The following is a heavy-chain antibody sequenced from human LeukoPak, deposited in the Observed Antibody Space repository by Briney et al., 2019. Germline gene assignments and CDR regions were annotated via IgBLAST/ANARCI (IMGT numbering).Heavy chain of an antibody. D-gene: IGHD3-10*01. CDR2: IYYSGST. J-gene: IGHJ5*02. Sequence: PSETLSLTCTVSGGSISSYYWSWIRQPPGKGLEWIGYIYYSGSTNYNPSLKSRVTISVDTSKNQLSLKLSSVTAADTAVYYCAMVRGPYRWFDPWGQGTLVTVSS. V-gene: IGHV4-59*01. CDR3: AMVRGPYRWFDP. CDR1: GGSISSYY.